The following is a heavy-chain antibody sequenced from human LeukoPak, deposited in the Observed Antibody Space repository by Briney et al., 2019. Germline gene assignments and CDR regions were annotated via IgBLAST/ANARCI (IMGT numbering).Heavy chain of an antibody. D-gene: IGHD6-13*01. V-gene: IGHV3-48*03. CDR2: ISSSGSTI. Sequence: GGSLRLSCAASGFTFSSYEMNWVRQAPGKGLEWVSYISSSGSTIYYADSVKGRFTISRDNAKNSLYLQMNSLRAEDTAVYYCARDIGSSWYSYFDYWGQGTLVTVSS. CDR1: GFTFSSYE. CDR3: ARDIGSSWYSYFDY. J-gene: IGHJ4*02.